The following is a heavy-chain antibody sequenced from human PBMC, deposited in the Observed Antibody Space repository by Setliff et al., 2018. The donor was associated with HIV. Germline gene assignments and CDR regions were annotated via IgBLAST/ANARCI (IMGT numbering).Heavy chain of an antibody. Sequence: ASVKVSCKASGYTFSDYSMHWVRQAPGQGLGWMGLINPTTSGTNYAQKFHDRVTMTRDSSNTTVYMEMISLKSDDTAIYYCARDHSGSLFDYWGQGTLVTVSS. J-gene: IGHJ4*02. V-gene: IGHV1-2*02. CDR3: ARDHSGSLFDY. D-gene: IGHD3-10*01. CDR1: GYTFSDYS. CDR2: INPTTSGT.